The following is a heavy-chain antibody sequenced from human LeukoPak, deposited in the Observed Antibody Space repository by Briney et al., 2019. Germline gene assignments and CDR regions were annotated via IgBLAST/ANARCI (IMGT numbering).Heavy chain of an antibody. V-gene: IGHV1-8*03. CDR2: MNPNSGNT. CDR3: ARWYSGYDYGLYYYYMDV. J-gene: IGHJ6*03. CDR1: GYTFTSYD. Sequence: ASVKVSCKASGYTFTSYDINWVRQATGQGLEWMGWMNPNSGNTGYAQKFQGRVTITRNTSISTAYMELRSLRSDDTAVYYCARWYSGYDYGLYYYYMDVWGKGTTVTVSS. D-gene: IGHD5-12*01.